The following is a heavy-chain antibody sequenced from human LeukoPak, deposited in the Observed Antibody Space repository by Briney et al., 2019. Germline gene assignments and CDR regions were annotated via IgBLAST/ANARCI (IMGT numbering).Heavy chain of an antibody. CDR2: VRFVGTKI. Sequence: GGSLRHSRAASGFDLSNFGIHWVRQAPRKGLEWVAFVRFVGTKINYGDSVKGRFTISRDDSNNTLYLQMNSLRGEDTAVYYCAKDRIGLYKDQFAHGCWFDTWGQGTLVTVS. D-gene: IGHD1-14*01. V-gene: IGHV3-30*02. CDR3: AKDRIGLYKDQFAHGCWFDT. J-gene: IGHJ5*02. CDR1: GFDLSNFG.